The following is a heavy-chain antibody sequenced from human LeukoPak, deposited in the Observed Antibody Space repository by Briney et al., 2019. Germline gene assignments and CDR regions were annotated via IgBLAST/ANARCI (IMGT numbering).Heavy chain of an antibody. V-gene: IGHV3-30*03. D-gene: IGHD3-10*01. Sequence: GRSLRLSCAASGFTFSSYGMHWVRQAPGKGLEWVAVISYDGSNKYYADSVKRRFTISRDNAKNTLYLQMNSLRAEDTAVYYCASFGYYGSGSYYNSYWGQGTLVTVSS. CDR3: ASFGYYGSGSYYNSY. J-gene: IGHJ4*02. CDR2: ISYDGSNK. CDR1: GFTFSSYG.